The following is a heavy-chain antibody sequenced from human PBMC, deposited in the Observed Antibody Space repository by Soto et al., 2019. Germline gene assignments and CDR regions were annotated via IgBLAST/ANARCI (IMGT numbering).Heavy chain of an antibody. Sequence: ASVKVSCKVSGYTLTELSMHWVRQAPGKGLEWMGGFDPEDGETIYAQKFQGRVTMTEDTSTDTAYMELSSLRSEDTAVYYCATDLKLEIGPRDAFDISGQGTTVTVSS. V-gene: IGHV1-24*01. D-gene: IGHD1-1*01. CDR2: FDPEDGET. CDR1: GYTLTELS. CDR3: ATDLKLEIGPRDAFDI. J-gene: IGHJ3*02.